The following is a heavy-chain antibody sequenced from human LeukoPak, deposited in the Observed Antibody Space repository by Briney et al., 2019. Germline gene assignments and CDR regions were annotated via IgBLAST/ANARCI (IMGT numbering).Heavy chain of an antibody. J-gene: IGHJ4*02. D-gene: IGHD2-15*01. CDR1: GFTFINYW. Sequence: GGSLRLSCAASGFTFINYWMHWVRQAPGEGLVWVSHINNDGSTTTYADSVKGRFTISRDNAKNTLYLHVNSLRAEDTAVYYCPRGGFCSGADCRGSFDYWGQGSLVTVSS. V-gene: IGHV3-74*01. CDR3: PRGGFCSGADCRGSFDY. CDR2: INNDGSTT.